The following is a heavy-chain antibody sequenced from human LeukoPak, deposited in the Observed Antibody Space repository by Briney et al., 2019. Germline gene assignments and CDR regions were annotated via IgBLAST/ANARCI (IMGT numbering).Heavy chain of an antibody. CDR3: ARESGYYLDY. Sequence: GRSLRLSCAASGFTFSSYAMHWVRQAPGKGLEWVAVILYDGSNKYYADSVKGRFTISRDNSKNTLYLQMNSLRAEDTAVYYCARESGYYLDYWGQGTLVTVSS. CDR1: GFTFSSYA. V-gene: IGHV3-30-3*01. CDR2: ILYDGSNK. D-gene: IGHD3-3*01. J-gene: IGHJ4*02.